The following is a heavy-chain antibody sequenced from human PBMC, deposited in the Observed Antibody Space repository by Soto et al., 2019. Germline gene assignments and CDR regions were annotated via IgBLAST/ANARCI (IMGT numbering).Heavy chain of an antibody. V-gene: IGHV1-8*01. CDR3: ARDLSGGDCYFDY. CDR2: MNPNSGNT. Sequence: GASVKVSCKASGYTFTSYDINWVRQATGQGLEWMGWMNPNSGNTGYAQKFQGRVTMTRDTSTSTVYMELSSLRSEDTAVYYCARDLSGGDCYFDYWGQGTLVTVSS. CDR1: GYTFTSYD. D-gene: IGHD2-21*02. J-gene: IGHJ4*02.